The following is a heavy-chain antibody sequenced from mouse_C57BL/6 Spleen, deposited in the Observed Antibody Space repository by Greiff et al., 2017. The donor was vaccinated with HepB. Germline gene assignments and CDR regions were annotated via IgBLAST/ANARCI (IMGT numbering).Heavy chain of an antibody. J-gene: IGHJ2*01. CDR1: GFSLTSYG. Sequence: VQLQESGPGLVQPSQSLSITCTVSGFSLTSYGVHWVRQSPGKGLEWLGVIWSGGSTDYNAAFISRLSISKDNSKSQVFFKMNSLQADDTAIYYCARNRNYLYYFDYWGQGTTLTVSS. V-gene: IGHV2-2*01. CDR2: IWSGGST. CDR3: ARNRNYLYYFDY. D-gene: IGHD2-1*01.